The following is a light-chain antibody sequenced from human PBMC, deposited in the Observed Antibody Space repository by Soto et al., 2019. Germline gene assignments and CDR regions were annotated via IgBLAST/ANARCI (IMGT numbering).Light chain of an antibody. V-gene: IGKV3-11*01. Sequence: EIVLTQSPATLSLSPGERATLSCRASQSVSSYLAWYQQKPGQAPRLLIYDASNRATGIPARFSGSGSGTDFTLTISSLEPEDFAVYYCQQHGSSPITFGQGTKVDTK. CDR2: DAS. CDR1: QSVSSY. J-gene: IGKJ1*01. CDR3: QQHGSSPIT.